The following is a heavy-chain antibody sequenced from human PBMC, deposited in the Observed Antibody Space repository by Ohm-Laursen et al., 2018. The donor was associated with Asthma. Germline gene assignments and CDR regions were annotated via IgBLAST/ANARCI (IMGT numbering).Heavy chain of an antibody. V-gene: IGHV4-31*03. CDR1: GGPISSGGYY. CDR2: IYYSGST. J-gene: IGHJ4*02. D-gene: IGHD3-22*01. Sequence: SQTLSLTCTVSGGPISSGGYYWSWIRQHPGKGLEWIGYIYYSGSTYYNPSLKSRVTISVDTSKNQFSLKLSSVTAADTAVYYCARNYYDSSGYYPPDYWGQGTLVTVSS. CDR3: ARNYYDSSGYYPPDY.